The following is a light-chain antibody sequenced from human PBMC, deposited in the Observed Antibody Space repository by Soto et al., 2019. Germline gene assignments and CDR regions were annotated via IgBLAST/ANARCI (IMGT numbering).Light chain of an antibody. CDR3: QQYNNWPPYT. Sequence: EIEMTQSPATLSVSPGEGATLSCRASQSVSNNLAWYQQKPGQAPRLLFYAASTRATGIPGRFSGRGSDTEFTLTISSLQSEVFAIYYCQQYNNWPPYTFGQGTKLEIK. J-gene: IGKJ2*01. CDR1: QSVSNN. V-gene: IGKV3-15*01. CDR2: AAS.